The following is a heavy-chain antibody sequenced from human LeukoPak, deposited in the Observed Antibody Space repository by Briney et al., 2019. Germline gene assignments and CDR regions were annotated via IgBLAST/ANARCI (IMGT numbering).Heavy chain of an antibody. D-gene: IGHD2-8*02. Sequence: GESLKISCKGSGYSFPDYWIGWVRQMPGKGLEWMGIIYPGDSDTKYSPSFQGQVTISADRSISTAYLQWSSLKASDTAIYYCARRGTGTYGSWFDPWAREPWSPSPQ. CDR1: GYSFPDYW. J-gene: IGHJ5*02. CDR2: IYPGDSDT. V-gene: IGHV5-51*01. CDR3: ARRGTGTYGSWFDP.